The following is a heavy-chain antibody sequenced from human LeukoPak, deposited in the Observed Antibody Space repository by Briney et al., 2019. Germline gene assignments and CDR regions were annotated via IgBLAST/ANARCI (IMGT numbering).Heavy chain of an antibody. J-gene: IGHJ4*02. CDR1: GFTFSSYW. V-gene: IGHV3-74*01. D-gene: IGHD3-3*01. Sequence: GGSLRLSCAASGFTFSSYWMHWVRQAPGKGLVWVSRINSDGSSTSYADSVKGRFIISRDNAKNTLYLQMNSLRAEDTAVYYCARGANYDFWSGYYTPYYFDYWGQGTLVAVSS. CDR3: ARGANYDFWSGYYTPYYFDY. CDR2: INSDGSST.